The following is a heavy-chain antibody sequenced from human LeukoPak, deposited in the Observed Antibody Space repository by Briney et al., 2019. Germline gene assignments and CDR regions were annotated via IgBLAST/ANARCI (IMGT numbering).Heavy chain of an antibody. J-gene: IGHJ1*01. V-gene: IGHV1-3*02. CDR2: SNAGNGNT. Sequence: ASVKVSCKASGYTFTSYAMHWVRQAPRQRLEWMGWSNAGNGNTKYSQEFQGRVTITRDTSASTAYMELSSLRSEDMAVYYCARVSSSSSDEYFQHWGQGTLVTVSS. CDR1: GYTFTSYA. D-gene: IGHD6-6*01. CDR3: ARVSSSSSDEYFQH.